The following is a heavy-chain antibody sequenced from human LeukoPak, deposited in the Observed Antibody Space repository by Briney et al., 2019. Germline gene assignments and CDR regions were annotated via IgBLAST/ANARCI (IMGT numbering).Heavy chain of an antibody. Sequence: GGSLRLSCAASGITFSLYWMNWVRQAPGKGLVWVSRIHSDGAYTSYADSVKGRFTISRDNAKNSLYLQMNSLRAEDTAVYYCARERGGYGDYVLGDFDYWGQGTLVTVSS. CDR3: ARERGGYGDYVLGDFDY. V-gene: IGHV3-74*01. J-gene: IGHJ4*02. D-gene: IGHD4-17*01. CDR1: GITFSLYW. CDR2: IHSDGAYT.